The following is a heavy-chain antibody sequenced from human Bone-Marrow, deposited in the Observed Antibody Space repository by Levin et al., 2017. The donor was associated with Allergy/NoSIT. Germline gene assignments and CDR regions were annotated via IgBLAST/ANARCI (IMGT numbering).Heavy chain of an antibody. CDR2: ISSGGHDI. Sequence: GGSLRLSCAASGFTFRTFGVNWVRQAPGKGLEWVSSISSGGHDIYYADSVKGRFTISRDNAKNSLYLQMDSLRTDDTGVYYCAKGRIHGILRNYGIDVWGRGATVTVSS. D-gene: IGHD3-9*01. V-gene: IGHV3-21*01. J-gene: IGHJ6*02. CDR1: GFTFRTFG. CDR3: AKGRIHGILRNYGIDV.